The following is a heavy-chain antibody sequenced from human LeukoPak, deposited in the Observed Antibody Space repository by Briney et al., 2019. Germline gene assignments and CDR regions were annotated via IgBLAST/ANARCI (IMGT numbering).Heavy chain of an antibody. CDR1: GGSFSGYY. CDR3: ARGPQYYNH. V-gene: IGHV4-34*01. D-gene: IGHD3-10*01. CDR2: INHSGRA. Sequence: SETLSLTCAVHGGSFSGYYWSWIRQPPGKGLEWIGEINHSGRANYNPSLKSRVTISVDTSKNQFSLKLSSVTAADTAVYYCARGPQYYNHWGQGTLVTVSS. J-gene: IGHJ5*02.